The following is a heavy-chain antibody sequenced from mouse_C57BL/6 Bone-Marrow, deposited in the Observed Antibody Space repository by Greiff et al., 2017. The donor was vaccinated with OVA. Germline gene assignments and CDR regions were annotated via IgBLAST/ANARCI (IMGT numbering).Heavy chain of an antibody. D-gene: IGHD1-1*01. CDR2: IYPRSGNT. Sequence: QVHVKQSGAELARPGASVKLSCKASGYTFSSYGISWVKQRPGQGLEWIGEIYPRSGNTYYNEKFKGKATLTADKSSSTAYMELRSLTSEDSAVYFCARFYYYGYWYFDVWGKGTTVTVSS. V-gene: IGHV1-81*01. CDR3: ARFYYYGYWYFDV. J-gene: IGHJ1*03. CDR1: GYTFSSYG.